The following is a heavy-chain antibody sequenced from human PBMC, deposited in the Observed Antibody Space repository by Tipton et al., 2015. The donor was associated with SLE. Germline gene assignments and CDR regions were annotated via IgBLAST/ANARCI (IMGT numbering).Heavy chain of an antibody. J-gene: IGHJ3*02. CDR3: ARVKPNSYHDAFDI. Sequence: TLSLTCAVSGGSISSGGYSWSWIRQPAGKGLEWIGYIYTSGSTNYNPSLKSRVTISVDTSKNQFSLKLSSVTAADTAVYYCARVKPNSYHDAFDIWGQGTMVTVSS. CDR1: GGSISSGGYS. D-gene: IGHD5-18*01. V-gene: IGHV4-61*09. CDR2: IYTSGST.